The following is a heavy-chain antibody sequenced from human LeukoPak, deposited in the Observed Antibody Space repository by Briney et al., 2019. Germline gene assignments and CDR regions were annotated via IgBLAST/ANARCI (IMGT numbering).Heavy chain of an antibody. CDR1: GGTCSSYA. D-gene: IGHD2-8*01. Sequence: ASVKVSCKASGGTCSSYAISWVRQAPGQGLEWMGGIIPIFGTANYAQKFQGKVKITTEESTSPAYLELSSPSFEDTAVYYCASAMVAVDAFHIWGQGTMVTVSS. CDR2: IIPIFGTA. V-gene: IGHV1-69*05. CDR3: ASAMVAVDAFHI. J-gene: IGHJ3*02.